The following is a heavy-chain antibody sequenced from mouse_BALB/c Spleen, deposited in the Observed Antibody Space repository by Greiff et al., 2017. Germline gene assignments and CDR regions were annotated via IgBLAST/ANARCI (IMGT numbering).Heavy chain of an antibody. Sequence: QVQLQQSGAELMKPGASVKISCKATGYTFSSYWIEWVKQRPGHGLEWIGEILPGSGSTNYNEKFKGKATFTADTSSNTAYMQLSSLTSEDSAVYYCARRGGNYFYYAMDYWGQGTSVTVSS. J-gene: IGHJ4*01. D-gene: IGHD2-1*01. V-gene: IGHV1-9*01. CDR3: ARRGGNYFYYAMDY. CDR2: ILPGSGST. CDR1: GYTFSSYW.